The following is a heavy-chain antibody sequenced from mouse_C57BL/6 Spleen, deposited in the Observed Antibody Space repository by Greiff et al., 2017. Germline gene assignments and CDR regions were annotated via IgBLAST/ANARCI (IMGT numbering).Heavy chain of an antibody. J-gene: IGHJ1*03. D-gene: IGHD1-1*01. CDR3: ALGAYSGYWYFDV. Sequence: QVQLQQPGAELVKPGASLKMSCTASGYTFTSYWLTWVKQSPGKGLEWIGDIYPGSGSTNYNEKFKGKATLTVDTSSSTAYMQLSRLTSEDSAVYCCALGAYSGYWYFDVWGTGTTVTVSS. V-gene: IGHV1-55*01. CDR1: GYTFTSYW. CDR2: IYPGSGST.